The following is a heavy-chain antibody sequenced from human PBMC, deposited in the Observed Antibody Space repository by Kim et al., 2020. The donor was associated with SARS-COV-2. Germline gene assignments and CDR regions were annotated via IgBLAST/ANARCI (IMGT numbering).Heavy chain of an antibody. D-gene: IGHD3-16*01. V-gene: IGHV4-34*01. CDR2: INHSGST. J-gene: IGHJ4*02. CDR1: GGSFSGYY. CDR3: ARGSHYVWGSRPFDY. Sequence: SETLSLTCAVYGGSFSGYYWSWIRQPPGKGLEWIGEINHSGSTNYNPSLKSRVTISVDTSKNQFSLKLSSVTAADTAVYYCARGSHYVWGSRPFDYWGQGTLVTVSS.